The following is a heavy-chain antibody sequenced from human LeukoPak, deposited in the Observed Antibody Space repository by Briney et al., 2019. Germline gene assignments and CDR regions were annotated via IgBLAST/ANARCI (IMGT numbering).Heavy chain of an antibody. D-gene: IGHD3-16*01. CDR2: INPSGGST. CDR1: GYTFTSYY. J-gene: IGHJ4*02. Sequence: ASVKVSCKASGYTFTSYYMHWVRQAPGQGLEWMGIINPSGGSTSYAQKFQGRVTMTRDTSTSTVYMELNSLRSEDTAVYYCARGRDYDYVWGSVSAPHYWGQGTLVTVSS. V-gene: IGHV1-46*01. CDR3: ARGRDYDYVWGSVSAPHY.